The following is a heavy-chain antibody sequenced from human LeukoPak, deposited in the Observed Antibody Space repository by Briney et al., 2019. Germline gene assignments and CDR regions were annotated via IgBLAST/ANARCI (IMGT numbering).Heavy chain of an antibody. CDR2: IGVGGYT. CDR1: GFTFSNYY. Sequence: GGYVRLSCAATGFTFSNYYLRSARQPAGKGLEYVSAIGVGGYTYYSGYLKGRFTISRENAENSLYLQMHNLRVEDTAVYYCARVILYRSDSDYNDAFDIWGQGTMVTASS. J-gene: IGHJ3*02. D-gene: IGHD2-15*01. V-gene: IGHV3-13*04. CDR3: ARVILYRSDSDYNDAFDI.